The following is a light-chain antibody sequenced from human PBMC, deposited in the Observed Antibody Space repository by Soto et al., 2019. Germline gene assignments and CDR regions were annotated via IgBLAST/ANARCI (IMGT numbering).Light chain of an antibody. CDR1: QGISNE. J-gene: IGKJ1*01. CDR2: GAS. V-gene: IGKV1-6*01. CDR3: LQDYTYPWT. Sequence: IQMTQSPSSLSASVGDRVTITCRASQGISNELGWYQQRPGKATKVMIYGASNLQSGVPSRFSGSASGTDFTLTISSLQPEDSATYYCLQDYTYPWTFGQGTKVDIK.